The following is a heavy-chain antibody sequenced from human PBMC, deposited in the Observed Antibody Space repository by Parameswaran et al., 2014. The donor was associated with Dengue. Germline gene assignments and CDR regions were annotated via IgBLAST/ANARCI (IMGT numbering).Heavy chain of an antibody. D-gene: IGHD1-20*01. CDR1: GGSISSSSYS. Sequence: ASETLSLTCTVSGGSISSSSYSWGWIRQSPDKGLEWIGNIYYSGMTNYSPSLKSRVTISVATSNNQFSLRLSSLTAADTAIYYCARHLLLTGTTLEERWLDPWGQGIPVTVSS. CDR2: IYYSGMT. V-gene: IGHV4-39*01. J-gene: IGHJ5*01. CDR3: ARHLLLTGTTLEERWLDP.